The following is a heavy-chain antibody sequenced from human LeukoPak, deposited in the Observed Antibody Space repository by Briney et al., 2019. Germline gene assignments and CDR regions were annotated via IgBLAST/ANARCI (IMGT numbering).Heavy chain of an antibody. CDR2: ISGSGGNT. V-gene: IGHV3-23*01. D-gene: IGHD1-26*01. J-gene: IGHJ3*02. CDR3: ARDRSGSGVVGTFDI. CDR1: GFTFSTYA. Sequence: TGGSLRLSCAASGFTFSTYAMSWVRQAPGKGLEWVSVISGSGGNTYYADPVKGRFTISRDNSKNTLYLQMNSLRAEDTAAYYCARDRSGSGVVGTFDIWGQGSMVTVSS.